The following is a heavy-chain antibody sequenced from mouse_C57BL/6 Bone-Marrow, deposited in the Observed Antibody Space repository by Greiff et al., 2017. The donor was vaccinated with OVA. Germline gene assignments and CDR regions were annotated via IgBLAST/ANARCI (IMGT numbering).Heavy chain of an antibody. D-gene: IGHD1-2*01. V-gene: IGHV10-1*01. Sequence: EVKVVESGGGLVQPKGSLKLSCAASGFSFNTYAMNWVRQAPGKGLEWVARIRSKSNNYATYYADSVKDRFTISRDDSESMLYLRMNNLKTEDTAMYYCVRDGYYYGSWFAYWGQGTLVTVSA. CDR1: GFSFNTYA. J-gene: IGHJ3*01. CDR2: IRSKSNNYAT. CDR3: VRDGYYYGSWFAY.